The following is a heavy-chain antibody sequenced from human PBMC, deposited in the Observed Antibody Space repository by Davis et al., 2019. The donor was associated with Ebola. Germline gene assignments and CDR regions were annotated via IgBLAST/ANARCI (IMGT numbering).Heavy chain of an antibody. CDR3: AREGQIAARPGYGMDV. CDR1: GFTVSSNY. D-gene: IGHD6-6*01. CDR2: IYSGGST. V-gene: IGHV3-66*01. Sequence: GESLKISCTASGFTVSSNYMTWVRQAPGKGLEWVSVIYSGGSTYYADSVKGRFTISRDNSKNTLYLQMNSLRAEDKAVYYCAREGQIAARPGYGMDVWGQGTTVTVSS. J-gene: IGHJ6*02.